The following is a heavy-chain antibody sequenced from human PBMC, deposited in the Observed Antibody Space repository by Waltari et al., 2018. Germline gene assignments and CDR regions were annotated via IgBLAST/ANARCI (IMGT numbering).Heavy chain of an antibody. Sequence: EVQLVESGGGLVQPGGSLRLSGAAPGLPARLSWMHWVRQAPGKWLVWVSRRNSDGSSTSYADSVKGRFTISKDNAKNTVYLQMNSLRAEDTAIYYCARGARRTTVTTGWWYFDLWGRGTLVTVSS. J-gene: IGHJ2*01. CDR3: ARGARRTTVTTGWWYFDL. CDR1: GLPARLSW. CDR2: RNSDGSST. V-gene: IGHV3-74*01. D-gene: IGHD4-17*01.